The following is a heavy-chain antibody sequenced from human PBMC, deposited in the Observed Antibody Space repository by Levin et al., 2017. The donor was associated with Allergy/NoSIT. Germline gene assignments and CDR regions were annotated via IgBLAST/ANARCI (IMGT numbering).Heavy chain of an antibody. J-gene: IGHJ4*02. CDR3: ARDGRYCSGGSCYGMFDY. CDR1: GFTFSSYG. V-gene: IGHV3-33*01. Sequence: GGSLRLSCAASGFTFSSYGMHWVCQAPGKGLEWVAVIWDDGTDKYYVDSVKGRFTISRDNSKNTLYLQMNSLRAEDTAIYYCARDGRYCSGGSCYGMFDYWGQGTLVTVSS. CDR2: IWDDGTDK. D-gene: IGHD2-15*01.